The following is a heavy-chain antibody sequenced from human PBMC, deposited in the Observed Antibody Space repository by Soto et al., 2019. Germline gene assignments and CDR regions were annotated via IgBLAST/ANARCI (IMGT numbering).Heavy chain of an antibody. V-gene: IGHV1-69*01. J-gene: IGHJ4*02. CDR2: IIPIFGTA. Sequence: QVQLVQSGAEVKKPGSSVTVSCKASGGTFSSYAISWVRQAPGQGLEWMGGIIPIFGTANYAQKFQGRVTITADESTSTAYMELSSLRSEDTAVYYCARSPVGATTGWLDYWGQGTLVTVSS. D-gene: IGHD1-26*01. CDR1: GGTFSSYA. CDR3: ARSPVGATTGWLDY.